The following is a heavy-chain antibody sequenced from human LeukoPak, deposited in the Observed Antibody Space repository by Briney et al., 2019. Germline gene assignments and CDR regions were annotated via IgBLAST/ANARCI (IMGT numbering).Heavy chain of an antibody. CDR1: GYSFTSYW. D-gene: IGHD2-15*01. Sequence: GASLQISCQGSGYSFTSYWIGRVRQLPGKGLEWMGIIYPGDSDTRYSPSFQGQVTISADKSISTAYLQWSSLKASDTAMYYCARRYCSGGSCYSSFDPWGQGTLVTVSS. J-gene: IGHJ5*02. CDR2: IYPGDSDT. CDR3: ARRYCSGGSCYSSFDP. V-gene: IGHV5-51*01.